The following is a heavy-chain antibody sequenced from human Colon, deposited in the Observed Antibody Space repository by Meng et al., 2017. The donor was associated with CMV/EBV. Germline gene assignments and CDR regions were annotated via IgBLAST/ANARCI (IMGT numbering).Heavy chain of an antibody. CDR3: TRGRELEMYYFEK. J-gene: IGHJ4*02. Sequence: ASVKVSCKTSRYHFNTFYMHWVRQSPRQGLEWIGIINSHDGDTIYAQKFQGRVTMTRDTTTTTVYLEMHSLRSDDTAVYYCTRGRELEMYYFEKWGQGTLVTVSS. CDR1: RYHFNTFY. CDR2: INSHDGDT. D-gene: IGHD1-1*01. V-gene: IGHV1-46*02.